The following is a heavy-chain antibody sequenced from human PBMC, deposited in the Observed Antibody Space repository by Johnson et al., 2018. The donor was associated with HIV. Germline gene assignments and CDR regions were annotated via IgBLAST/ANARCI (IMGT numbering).Heavy chain of an antibody. CDR1: GFNFDNYA. V-gene: IGHV3-9*01. CDR3: AKDDRISS. Sequence: VESGGGLVQPGRSLRLSCAASGFNFDNYAMHCVRQAPGKGLEWVSGISWNSANIGHADSVKGRFTISRDNAKSSLYLQMNSLRPEDTALYYCAKDDRISSWGQGTMVIVSS. D-gene: IGHD1-14*01. CDR2: ISWNSANI. J-gene: IGHJ3*01.